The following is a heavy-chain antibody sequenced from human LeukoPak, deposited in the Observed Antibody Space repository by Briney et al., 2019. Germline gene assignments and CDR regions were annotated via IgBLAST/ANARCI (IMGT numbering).Heavy chain of an antibody. CDR1: GFPFSSYG. CDR2: IWSVGGAE. J-gene: IGHJ4*02. Sequence: GGSLRLSCVASGFPFSSYGMHWVRQAPGKGLEWVAVIWSVGGAEYYADSVKGRFTISRDNSKNMLFLQMNSLRPEDTAVYYCARSGGLQKFDCWGQGTLVTVSS. D-gene: IGHD4-11*01. V-gene: IGHV3-33*01. CDR3: ARSGGLQKFDC.